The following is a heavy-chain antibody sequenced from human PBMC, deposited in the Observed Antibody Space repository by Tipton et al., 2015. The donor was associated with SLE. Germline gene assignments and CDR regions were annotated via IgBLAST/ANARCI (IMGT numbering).Heavy chain of an antibody. CDR1: GYTFTSRW. J-gene: IGHJ4*02. Sequence: VQLVQSGAEVKKPGESLKISCEGSGYTFTSRWIAWVRQMPGKGLEWMGIIHPSDSETRYSPSFQGQVTMSADRSISTAYLQWSSLKASDSAMYYCARYGGFCDNIDCFAAYFDLWGQGTLVSVSS. V-gene: IGHV5-51*03. D-gene: IGHD2-21*02. CDR3: ARYGGFCDNIDCFAAYFDL. CDR2: IHPSDSET.